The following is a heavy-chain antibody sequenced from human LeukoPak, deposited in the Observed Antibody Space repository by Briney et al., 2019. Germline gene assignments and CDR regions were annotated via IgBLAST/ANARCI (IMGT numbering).Heavy chain of an antibody. CDR2: IYYTGGT. D-gene: IGHD3-22*01. Sequence: SSETLSLTCTVSGGSISPFYWNCLRQPPGKGLEWIGYIYYTGGTSYSPSLNSRATISVDTSKNQISLKLNSVTAADTAVYCARGRIVVANTGAFDIWGQGTMVPVSS. J-gene: IGHJ3*02. V-gene: IGHV4-59*12. CDR1: GGSISPFY. CDR3: ARGRIVVANTGAFDI.